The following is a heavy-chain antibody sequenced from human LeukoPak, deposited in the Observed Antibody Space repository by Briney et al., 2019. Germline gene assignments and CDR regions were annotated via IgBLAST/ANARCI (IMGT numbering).Heavy chain of an antibody. CDR3: AFYYYDSSGYYNELDY. CDR2: IIPILGIA. Sequence: ASVKVSCKASGGTFSSYAISWVRQAPGQGLEWMGRIIPILGIANYAQKFQGRVTITADKSTSTAYMELSSLRSEDTAVYYCAFYYYDSSGYYNELDYWGQGTLVPSPQ. CDR1: GGTFSSYA. D-gene: IGHD3-22*01. V-gene: IGHV1-69*04. J-gene: IGHJ4*02.